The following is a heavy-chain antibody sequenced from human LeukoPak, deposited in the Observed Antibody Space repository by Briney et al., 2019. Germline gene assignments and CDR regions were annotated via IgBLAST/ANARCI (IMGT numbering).Heavy chain of an antibody. CDR3: ARVRFLRENSGATTSYYYYGMDV. CDR2: INPSGGST. D-gene: IGHD3-3*01. J-gene: IGHJ6*02. Sequence: ASVKVSCKASGYTFTSYYMHWVRQAPGQGLEWMGIINPSGGSTSYAQKFQGRVTMTRDTSTSTVYMELSSLRSEDTAVYYCARVRFLRENSGATTSYYYYGMDVWGQGTTVTVSS. V-gene: IGHV1-46*01. CDR1: GYTFTSYY.